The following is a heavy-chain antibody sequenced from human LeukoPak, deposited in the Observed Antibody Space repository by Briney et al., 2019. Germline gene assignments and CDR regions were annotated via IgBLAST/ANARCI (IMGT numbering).Heavy chain of an antibody. CDR2: IYYSGST. V-gene: IGHV4-39*07. Sequence: SETLSLTCTVSGGSISGSSYYWGWIRQPPGKGLEWIGSIYYSGSTNYNPSLKSRVTISVDTSKNQFSLKLSSVTAADTAVYYCARVVTHSGDDAFDIWGQGTMVTVSS. CDR3: ARVVTHSGDDAFDI. D-gene: IGHD2-21*02. CDR1: GGSISGSSYY. J-gene: IGHJ3*02.